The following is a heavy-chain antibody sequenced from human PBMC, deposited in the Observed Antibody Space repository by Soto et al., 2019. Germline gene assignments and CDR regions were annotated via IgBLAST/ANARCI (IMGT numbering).Heavy chain of an antibody. D-gene: IGHD2-2*01. J-gene: IGHJ6*02. Sequence: SVKVSCKASGGTFSSYAISWVRQAPGQGLEWMGGIIPIFGTANYAQKFQGRVTITADESTSTAYMELSSLRSEDTAVYYCARGGSGGYCSSTSCYPLVYYGMDVWGQGTTVTVSS. CDR1: GGTFSSYA. V-gene: IGHV1-69*13. CDR3: ARGGSGGYCSSTSCYPLVYYGMDV. CDR2: IIPIFGTA.